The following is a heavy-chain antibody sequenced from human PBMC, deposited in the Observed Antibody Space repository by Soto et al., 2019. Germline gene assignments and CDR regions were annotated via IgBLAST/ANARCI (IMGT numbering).Heavy chain of an antibody. J-gene: IGHJ6*01. V-gene: IGHV5-51*01. CDR1: GYSFTSYW. CDR3: ARHEAARQGYYYGMDV. CDR2: IYPGDSDT. Sequence: GESLKISCKGPGYSFTSYWIGWVRQMPGKGLEWMGSIYPGDSDTRYSPSFQDQVTISADKSISTAYLQWSSLKASDTAMYYCARHEAARQGYYYGMDVWGQGTTVTVS. D-gene: IGHD6-6*01.